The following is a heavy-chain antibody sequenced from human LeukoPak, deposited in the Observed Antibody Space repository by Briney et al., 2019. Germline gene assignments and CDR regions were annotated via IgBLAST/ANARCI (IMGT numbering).Heavy chain of an antibody. CDR2: ISTSGGST. D-gene: IGHD3-9*01. CDR1: GFTFSSYG. CDR3: ARGDDILTGYYYYYMDV. Sequence: GGSLRLSCAASGFTFSSYGMSWVRQAPGKGLEWVSAISTSGGSTYYADSVKGRFTISRDNSKNTLYLQMNSLRAEDTAVYYCARGDDILTGYYYYYMDVWGKGTTVTVSS. J-gene: IGHJ6*03. V-gene: IGHV3-23*01.